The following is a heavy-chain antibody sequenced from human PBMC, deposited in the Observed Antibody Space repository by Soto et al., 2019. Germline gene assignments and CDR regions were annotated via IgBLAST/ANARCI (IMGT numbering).Heavy chain of an antibody. V-gene: IGHV4-34*01. J-gene: IGHJ3*02. CDR3: ARVIKEGFLEWLSPPGAFDI. CDR2: INHSGST. CDR1: GGSFRGYY. Sequence: SETLSLTCAVYGGSFRGYYWSWIRQNPGKGLEWIGEINHSGSTNYNPSLKSRVTISVDTSKNQFSLKLSSVTAADTAVYYCARVIKEGFLEWLSPPGAFDIWGQGTMVTVSS. D-gene: IGHD3-3*01.